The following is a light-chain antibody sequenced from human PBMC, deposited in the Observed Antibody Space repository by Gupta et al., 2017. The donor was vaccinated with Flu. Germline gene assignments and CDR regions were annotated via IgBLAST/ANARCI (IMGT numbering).Light chain of an antibody. V-gene: IGLV8-61*01. CDR2: STN. J-gene: IGLJ2*01. CDR3: KLYRNTTIF. Sequence: QNVVTPAPSFSVSPGGTVTLTCALHCGSVSTYFYPSWSQQAPGQPPRTLIYSTNIRSSGVPDRFAGYIRGNKAALTITGAKTEDECHYCWKLYRNTTIFFGGGTKLTVL. CDR1: CGSVSTYFY.